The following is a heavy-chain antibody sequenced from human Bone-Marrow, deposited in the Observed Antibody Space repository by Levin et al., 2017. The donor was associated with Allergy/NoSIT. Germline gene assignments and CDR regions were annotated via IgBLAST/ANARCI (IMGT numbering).Heavy chain of an antibody. CDR1: GFALNTSGVG. J-gene: IGHJ3*01. D-gene: IGHD3-9*01. V-gene: IGHV2-5*02. CDR2: IYWDDDR. CDR3: AHTAPILHGYYANDVFDR. Sequence: VSGPTLVKPTQTLTLTCSFSGFALNTSGVGVGWIRQPPGKALEWLALIYWDDDRRYSPSLKSRLTITRDTSENQVLLTMTNMDAVDTAAYYCAHTAPILHGYYANDVFDRWGQGTTVTVAS.